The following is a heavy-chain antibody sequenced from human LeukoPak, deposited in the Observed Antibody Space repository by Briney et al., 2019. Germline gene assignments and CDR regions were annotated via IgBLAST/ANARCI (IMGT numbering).Heavy chain of an antibody. CDR2: IYYSGST. Sequence: SETLSLTCTVSGGSISSSSYYWGWIRQPPGKGLEWIGSIYYSGSTYYNPSLKSRVTISADTSKNQFSLKLSSVTAADTAVYYCARTYGSSGLGYFDLWGRGTLVTVSS. D-gene: IGHD6-13*01. CDR1: GGSISSSSYY. CDR3: ARTYGSSGLGYFDL. V-gene: IGHV4-39*07. J-gene: IGHJ2*01.